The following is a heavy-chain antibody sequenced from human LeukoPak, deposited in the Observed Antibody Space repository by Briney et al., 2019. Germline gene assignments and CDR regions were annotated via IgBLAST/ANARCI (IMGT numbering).Heavy chain of an antibody. D-gene: IGHD3-16*02. CDR3: ARNPSPGDKVWGGYRYTVNYRDV. Sequence: SETLSLTCTVSGGSISSGPYYWGWIRQTPGKGLEWIGNIYYSGSTYYNPSLKGRVSISVGTSKNQFSLKLRSVTAADTAVYYWARNPSPGDKVWGGYRYTVNYRDVWGKGTTVTVSS. CDR2: IYYSGST. V-gene: IGHV4-39*01. J-gene: IGHJ6*03. CDR1: GGSISSGPYY.